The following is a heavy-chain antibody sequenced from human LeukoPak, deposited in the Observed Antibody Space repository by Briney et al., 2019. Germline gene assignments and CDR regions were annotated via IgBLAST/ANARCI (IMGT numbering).Heavy chain of an antibody. V-gene: IGHV6-1*01. Sequence: SQTLSLTCVISVDSLSNNAWNWLRQTPSGDLAGVGRTYYDSKWYNHYAESVKSRISINPDTSKNQFSLQLNSVTPEDTAVDYCARGWARDGFNIWSQGTMVTVSS. J-gene: IGHJ3*02. CDR3: ARGWARDGFNI. CDR1: VDSLSNNA. D-gene: IGHD6-13*01. CDR2: TYYDSKWYN.